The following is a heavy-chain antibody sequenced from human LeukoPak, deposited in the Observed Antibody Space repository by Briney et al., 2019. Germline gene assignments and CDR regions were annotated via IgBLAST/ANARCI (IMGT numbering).Heavy chain of an antibody. CDR3: ARDDYGEYYDY. J-gene: IGHJ4*02. Sequence: GGSLRLSCAASGFTFSSYWMHWVRQAPGKGLVWVSRINSDGSSTRYADSVKGRFTISRDNAKNTLYLQMNSLRAEDTAVYYCARDDYGEYYDYWGQGTLVTVSS. CDR2: INSDGSST. CDR1: GFTFSSYW. D-gene: IGHD4-17*01. V-gene: IGHV3-74*01.